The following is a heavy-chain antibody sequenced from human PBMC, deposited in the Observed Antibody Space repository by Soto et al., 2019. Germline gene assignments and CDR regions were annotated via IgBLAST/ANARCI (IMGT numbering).Heavy chain of an antibody. CDR2: ISYDGSNK. V-gene: IGHV3-30-3*01. CDR1: GFTFSSYA. CDR3: ARDRPNSAGYYYYGMDV. J-gene: IGHJ6*02. D-gene: IGHD2-15*01. Sequence: QVQLVGSGGGVVQPGRSLRLSCAASGFTFSSYAMHWVRQAPGKGLEWVAVISYDGSNKYYADSVKGRFTISRDNSKNTLYLQMNSLRAEDTAVYYCARDRPNSAGYYYYGMDVWGQGTTVTVSS.